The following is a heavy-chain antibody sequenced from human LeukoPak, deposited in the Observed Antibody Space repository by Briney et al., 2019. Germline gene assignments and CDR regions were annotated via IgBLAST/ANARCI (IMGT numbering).Heavy chain of an antibody. CDR1: GFTFSSYA. D-gene: IGHD2-15*01. J-gene: IGHJ4*02. V-gene: IGHV3-23*01. Sequence: GGSLRLSCAASGFTFSSYAMSWVRQAPGKGLEWVSAISGSGGSTYYADSVKGRFTISRDNSKNTLYLQMNSLRAEDTAVYYCAREPRLGYCSGGSCYSGVMGLLDYWGQGTLVTVSS. CDR2: ISGSGGST. CDR3: AREPRLGYCSGGSCYSGVMGLLDY.